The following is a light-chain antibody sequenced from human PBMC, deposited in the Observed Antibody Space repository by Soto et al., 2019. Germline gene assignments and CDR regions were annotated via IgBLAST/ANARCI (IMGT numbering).Light chain of an antibody. CDR2: KSS. CDR3: QHYNSYSEA. Sequence: TQSPSTLSASEGDRVTISCRASQSVSIWLAWYQQKPGRAPKLLIYKSSTLKSGVPSRFSGSGSGTEFTLTISSLQPDDFATYYCQHYNSYSEALGQGTKVDIK. J-gene: IGKJ1*01. CDR1: QSVSIW. V-gene: IGKV1-5*03.